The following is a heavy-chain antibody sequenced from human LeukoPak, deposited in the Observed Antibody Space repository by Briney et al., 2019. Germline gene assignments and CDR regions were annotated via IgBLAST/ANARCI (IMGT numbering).Heavy chain of an antibody. D-gene: IGHD6-6*01. CDR3: TRTYSSSYYYYYYMDV. V-gene: IGHV3-73*01. CDR1: GFTFSGSA. J-gene: IGHJ6*03. Sequence: PGGSLRLSCAASGFTFSGSAMHWVRQASGKGLEWVGRIRSKANSYATAYAASVKGRFTISRDDSKNTAYLQMNSLKTEDTAVYYCTRTYSSSYYYYYYMDVWGKGTTVTVSS. CDR2: IRSKANSYAT.